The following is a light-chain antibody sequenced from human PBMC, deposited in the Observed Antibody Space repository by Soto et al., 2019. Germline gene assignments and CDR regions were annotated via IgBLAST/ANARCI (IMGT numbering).Light chain of an antibody. CDR1: TSNIGNNY. Sequence: QSVLTQPPSVSAAPGQKVTISCSGSTSNIGNNYVSWYQQLPGTAPKLLTYDNYKRPSGIPDRFSGSKSGTSATLGITGLQTGDEADYYCATWDSSLSLHVFGTGTKVTVL. CDR2: DNY. CDR3: ATWDSSLSLHV. V-gene: IGLV1-51*01. J-gene: IGLJ1*01.